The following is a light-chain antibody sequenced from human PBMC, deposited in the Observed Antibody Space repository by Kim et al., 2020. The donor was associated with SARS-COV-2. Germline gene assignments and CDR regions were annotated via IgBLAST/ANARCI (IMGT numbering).Light chain of an antibody. CDR1: PSNIGHDY. CDR3: GTWDTSLRVGV. V-gene: IGLV1-51*01. Sequence: KVTISCSGTPSNIGHDYVSWYQQVPGTAPKLLIYANNKRPSGIPDRFSGSKSGTSATLGITGLQIGDEADYYCGTWDTSLRVGVFGGGTQLTVL. CDR2: ANN. J-gene: IGLJ2*01.